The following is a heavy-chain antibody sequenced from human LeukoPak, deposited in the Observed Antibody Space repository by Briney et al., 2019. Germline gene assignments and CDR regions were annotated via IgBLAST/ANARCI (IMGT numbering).Heavy chain of an antibody. CDR2: IYYSGST. V-gene: IGHV4-39*07. CDR1: GGSISSSSYH. Sequence: KSSETLSLTCTVSGGSISSSSYHWGWIRQPPGKGLEWIGSIYYSGSTYYNPSLKSRVTISVDTSKNQFSLKLSSVTAADTAVYYCSRGYCSGDSCYHSYPWFDHWSQGTLVTVSS. D-gene: IGHD2-15*01. CDR3: SRGYCSGDSCYHSYPWFDH. J-gene: IGHJ5*02.